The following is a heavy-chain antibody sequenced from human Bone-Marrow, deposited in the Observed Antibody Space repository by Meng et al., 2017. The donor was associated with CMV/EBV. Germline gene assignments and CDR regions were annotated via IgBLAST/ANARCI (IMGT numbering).Heavy chain of an antibody. V-gene: IGHV3-64*02. D-gene: IGHD3-10*01. J-gene: IGHJ4*02. CDR3: ARTDGITMVRGVIINAYGIDY. CDR1: GFTFSYAW. Sequence: GESLKISCAASGFTFSYAWMSWVRQAPGKGLEYVSAISSNGGSTYYVDSVKGRFTISRDNSKNTLYLQMGSLRAEDMAVYYCARTDGITMVRGVIINAYGIDYWGQGTLVTVSS. CDR2: ISSNGGST.